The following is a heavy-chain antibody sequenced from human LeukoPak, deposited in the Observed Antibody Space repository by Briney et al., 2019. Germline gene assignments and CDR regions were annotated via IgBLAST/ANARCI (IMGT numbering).Heavy chain of an antibody. J-gene: IGHJ4*02. D-gene: IGHD3-22*01. CDR3: ARGESPNYYDSSGYYYY. CDR2: IYYSGST. V-gene: IGHV4-59*01. CDR1: GGSISSYY. Sequence: PSETLSLTCTVSGGSISSYYWSWIRQPPGKGLEWIGYIYYSGSTNYNPSLKSRVTISVDTSKNQFSLKLSSVTAADTAVYYCARGESPNYYDSSGYYYYWGQGTLVTVSS.